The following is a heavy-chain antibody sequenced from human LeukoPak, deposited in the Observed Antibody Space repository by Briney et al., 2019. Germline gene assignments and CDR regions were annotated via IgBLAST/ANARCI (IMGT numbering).Heavy chain of an antibody. CDR1: GFNFNNYA. CDR3: ARDRLTYYYDSSGYSNRAYYYYYMDV. V-gene: IGHV3-9*03. Sequence: GGSLRLSCAASGFNFNNYAMSWVRQAPGKGLEWVSGISWNSGSIGYADSVKGRFTISRDNAKNSLYLQMNSLRAEDMALYYCARDRLTYYYDSSGYSNRAYYYYYMDVWGKGTTVTVSS. CDR2: ISWNSGSI. D-gene: IGHD3-22*01. J-gene: IGHJ6*03.